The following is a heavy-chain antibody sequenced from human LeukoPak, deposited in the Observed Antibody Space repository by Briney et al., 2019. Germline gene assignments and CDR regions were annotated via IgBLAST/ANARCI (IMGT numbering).Heavy chain of an antibody. Sequence: RGSLRLSCAASGFTASSNYMSWVRQAPGKGLEWVSVIYSGGSTYYADSVKGRFTISRDNSKNTPYLQMNSLRAEDTAVYYCARETSYGDYEGGQVYWGQGTLVTVSS. V-gene: IGHV3-53*01. CDR2: IYSGGST. D-gene: IGHD4-17*01. CDR1: GFTASSNY. CDR3: ARETSYGDYEGGQVY. J-gene: IGHJ4*02.